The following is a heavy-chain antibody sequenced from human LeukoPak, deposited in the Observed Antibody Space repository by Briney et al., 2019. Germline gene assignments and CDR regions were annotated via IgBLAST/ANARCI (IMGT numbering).Heavy chain of an antibody. J-gene: IGHJ4*02. D-gene: IGHD2/OR15-2a*01. CDR3: AKDSLILSSGY. V-gene: IGHV3-30*18. CDR1: GFTFSSYG. Sequence: PGRSLRLSCAASGFTFSSYGMHWARQAPGKGLEWVAVISYDGSNKYYADSVKGRFTISRDNSKNTLYLQMNSLRAEDTAVYYCAKDSLILSSGYWGQGILVTVSS. CDR2: ISYDGSNK.